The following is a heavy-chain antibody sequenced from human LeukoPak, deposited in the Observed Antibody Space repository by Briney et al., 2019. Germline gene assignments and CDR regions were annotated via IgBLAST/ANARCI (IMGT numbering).Heavy chain of an antibody. V-gene: IGHV3-48*03. Sequence: PGGSPRLSCAASGFTFSSYEMNWVRQAPGKGLEWVSYISSSGSFIYYADSVKGRFTISRDNAKNSLYLQMNSLRAEDTAVYYCARNDYFDYWGQGTLVTVSS. CDR3: ARNDYFDY. J-gene: IGHJ4*02. CDR1: GFTFSSYE. D-gene: IGHD1-1*01. CDR2: ISSSGSFI.